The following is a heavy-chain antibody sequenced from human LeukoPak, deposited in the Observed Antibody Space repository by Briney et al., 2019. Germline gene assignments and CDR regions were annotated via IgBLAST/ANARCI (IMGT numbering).Heavy chain of an antibody. J-gene: IGHJ4*02. Sequence: GGSLRLSCAASGFTFSSYWMNWVRQAPGKGLEWVANIKQDGSEKYYVDSVKGRFTISRDNAKNSLYLQMNSLRAEDTAVYYCARAEGPWLHSPFDYWGQGTLVTVSS. D-gene: IGHD5-24*01. CDR2: IKQDGSEK. V-gene: IGHV3-7*01. CDR1: GFTFSSYW. CDR3: ARAEGPWLHSPFDY.